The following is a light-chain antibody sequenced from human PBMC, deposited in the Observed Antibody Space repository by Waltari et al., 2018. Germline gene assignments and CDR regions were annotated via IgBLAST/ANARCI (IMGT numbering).Light chain of an antibody. Sequence: IQMTQSPSTLSASVGDRVTITCWASQSMSIFFSWYQQKPGRAPKLLLSKASTLQSGVPSRFSGSGSGTEITLTISDLQPDDFATYYCQQYNTYPVTFGGGTKVEIK. CDR1: QSMSIF. CDR3: QQYNTYPVT. V-gene: IGKV1-5*03. J-gene: IGKJ4*01. CDR2: KAS.